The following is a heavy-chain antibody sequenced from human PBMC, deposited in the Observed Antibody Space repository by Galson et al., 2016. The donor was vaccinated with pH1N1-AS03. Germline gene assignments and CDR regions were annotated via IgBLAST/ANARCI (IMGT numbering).Heavy chain of an antibody. J-gene: IGHJ4*02. V-gene: IGHV3-30*03. Sequence: SLRLSCAASAFIFSNYGMHWVRQAPGKGLEWVAVISYDGTNKFYADSVKGRFTISRDNSKNTLYLQMNSLRAEDTAVYYCVTGNQNYFDYWGQGTLVTVSS. CDR3: VTGNQNYFDY. D-gene: IGHD2-8*02. CDR2: ISYDGTNK. CDR1: AFIFSNYG.